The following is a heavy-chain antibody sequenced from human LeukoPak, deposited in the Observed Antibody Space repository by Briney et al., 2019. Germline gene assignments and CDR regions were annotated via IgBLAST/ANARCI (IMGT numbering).Heavy chain of an antibody. D-gene: IGHD6-13*01. CDR3: ARHSSSWNY. CDR2: ISPNSGGT. V-gene: IGHV1-2*06. Sequence: ASVKVSCKASGYTFTGHYLHWMRQAPGQGLEWLGRISPNSGGTNYAQRFQGRVTMTRDTSISTAYMELSRLRSDDTALYYCARHSSSWNYWGQGTLVTVSS. CDR1: GYTFTGHY. J-gene: IGHJ4*02.